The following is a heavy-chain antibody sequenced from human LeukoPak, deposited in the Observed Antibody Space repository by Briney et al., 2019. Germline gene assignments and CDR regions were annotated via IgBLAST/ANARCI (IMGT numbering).Heavy chain of an antibody. J-gene: IGHJ3*01. CDR3: ARHSRVIVGAICAYDF. CDR1: GSSIYSDYF. Sequence: SETLSLTCAVSGSSIYSDYFWAWIRQPPGKGLEWIGSIHHSGTIYYNPSLRSRVTISVGTSENHFSLNLNSVTAADTALYYYARHSRVIVGAICAYDFWGQGTKVTVSS. V-gene: IGHV4-38-2*01. CDR2: IHHSGTI. D-gene: IGHD1-26*01.